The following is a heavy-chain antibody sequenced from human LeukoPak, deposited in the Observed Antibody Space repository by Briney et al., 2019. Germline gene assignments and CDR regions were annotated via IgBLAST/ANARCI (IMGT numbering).Heavy chain of an antibody. CDR1: GFTVSSNY. D-gene: IGHD6-6*01. CDR2: IYSGGST. V-gene: IGHV3-53*05. J-gene: IGHJ4*02. Sequence: PGGSLRLSCAASGFTVSSNYMSWVRQAPGKGLEWVSVIYSGGSTYYADSVKGRFTISRDNSKNTLYLQMGSLRAEDMAVYYCAREYSSSSVDYWGQGTLVTVSS. CDR3: AREYSSSSVDY.